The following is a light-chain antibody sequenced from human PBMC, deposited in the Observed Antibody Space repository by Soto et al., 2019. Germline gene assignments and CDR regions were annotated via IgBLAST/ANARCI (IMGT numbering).Light chain of an antibody. V-gene: IGKV3-11*01. Sequence: EIVLTQSPATLSLSPGKRATLSCRASQSVGSYLAWYQQKPGQAPRLLIYDASDRATGIPARFSGSGSGTDFTLTISSLEPEDFAIYYCQQRYNWPPVTFGQGTKLEIK. J-gene: IGKJ2*01. CDR3: QQRYNWPPVT. CDR1: QSVGSY. CDR2: DAS.